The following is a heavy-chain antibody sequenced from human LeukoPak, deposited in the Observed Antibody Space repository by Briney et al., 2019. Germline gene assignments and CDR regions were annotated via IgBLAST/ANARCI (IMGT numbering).Heavy chain of an antibody. J-gene: IGHJ3*02. Sequence: SQTLSLTCTVSGGSISSGDYYWSWIRQPPGKGLEWIGYIYYSGSTYYNPSLKSRLTISVDTSKNQFSLKLSSVTAADTAVYYCARRVVGQPDAFDIWGQGTMVTVSS. D-gene: IGHD2-2*01. V-gene: IGHV4-30-4*01. CDR2: IYYSGST. CDR1: GGSISSGDYY. CDR3: ARRVVGQPDAFDI.